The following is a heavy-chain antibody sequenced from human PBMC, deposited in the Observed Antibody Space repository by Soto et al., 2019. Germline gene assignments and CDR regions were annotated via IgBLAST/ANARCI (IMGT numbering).Heavy chain of an antibody. D-gene: IGHD2-8*01. CDR2: ISGYNGDT. CDR1: GYTFTRYG. J-gene: IGHJ6*02. V-gene: IGHV1-18*01. CDR3: AKNGQPTYYYYGMDV. Sequence: QGQLVQSGGEVKKPGASVKVSCKSSGYTFTRYGISGVRQAPGQGLEWMGWISGYNGDTKYAQKFQGRVTMTVDTSTTTAYMELRSLTSDDRAVYYCAKNGQPTYYYYGMDVWGQGTTVTFSS.